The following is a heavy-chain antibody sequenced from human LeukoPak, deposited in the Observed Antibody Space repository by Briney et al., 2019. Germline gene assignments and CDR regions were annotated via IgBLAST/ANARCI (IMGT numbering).Heavy chain of an antibody. CDR1: GYTFTSYD. J-gene: IGHJ5*02. D-gene: IGHD3-10*01. CDR2: MNPDSGNT. CDR3: ARGNGDSDWFDP. Sequence: ASVKVSCKASGYTFTSYDINWVRQATGQGLEWMGWMNPDSGNTGYAQKFQGRVTMTRNTSISTAYMELSSLRSEDTAVYYCARGNGDSDWFDPWGQGTLATVSS. V-gene: IGHV1-8*01.